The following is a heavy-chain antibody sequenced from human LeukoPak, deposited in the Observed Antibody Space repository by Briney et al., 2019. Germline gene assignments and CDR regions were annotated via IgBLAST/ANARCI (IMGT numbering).Heavy chain of an antibody. V-gene: IGHV3-7*01. D-gene: IGHD6-19*01. Sequence: GGSLRLSCAASGFTFSSYWMSWVRQAPGKGLEWVANIKQDGSEKYYVDSVKGRFTISRDNAKNSLYLQMNSLRAEDTAVYYCARGPQIAVAGTHYFDYWGQGTLVTVSS. CDR3: ARGPQIAVAGTHYFDY. CDR2: IKQDGSEK. CDR1: GFTFSSYW. J-gene: IGHJ4*02.